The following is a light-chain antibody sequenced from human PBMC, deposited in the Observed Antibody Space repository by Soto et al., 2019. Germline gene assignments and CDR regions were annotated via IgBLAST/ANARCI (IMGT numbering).Light chain of an antibody. CDR2: EVS. CDR1: SSDVGGYNY. Sequence: QSALTQPASVSGSPGQSITISCTGTSSDVGGYNYVSWYQQHPGKAPKLMIYEVSNRPSGVSNRFSGSKSGNTASLTISGRQAEDEADYYCSSYTRNLPLVFGGGPRSPS. J-gene: IGLJ2*01. CDR3: SSYTRNLPLV. V-gene: IGLV2-14*01.